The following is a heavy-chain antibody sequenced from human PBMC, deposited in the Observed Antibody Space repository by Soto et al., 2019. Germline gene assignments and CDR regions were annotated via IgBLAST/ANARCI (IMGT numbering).Heavy chain of an antibody. Sequence: GASVKVSCKASGYTFTSYAMHWVRQAPGQRLEWMGWINAGNGNTKYSQKFQGRVTITRDTSASTAYMELSSLRSEDTAVYYCARAAHSSTSEMGYYYYMDVWGKGTTVTVSS. CDR1: GYTFTSYA. CDR2: INAGNGNT. V-gene: IGHV1-3*01. CDR3: ARAAHSSTSEMGYYYYMDV. D-gene: IGHD2-2*01. J-gene: IGHJ6*03.